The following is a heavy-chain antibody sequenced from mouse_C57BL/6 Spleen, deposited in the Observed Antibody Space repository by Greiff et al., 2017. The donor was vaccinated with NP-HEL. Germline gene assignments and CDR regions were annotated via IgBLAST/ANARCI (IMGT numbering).Heavy chain of an antibody. Sequence: EVQLQQSGPELVKPGASVKMSCKASGYTFTDYNMHWVKQSHGKSLEWIGYINPNNGGTSYNQKFKGKATLTVNTSSSTAYMELRSLTSEDSAVYYCARSYYGSSLDYWGQGTTLTVSS. CDR1: GYTFTDYN. CDR2: INPNNGGT. J-gene: IGHJ2*01. CDR3: ARSYYGSSLDY. V-gene: IGHV1-22*01. D-gene: IGHD1-1*01.